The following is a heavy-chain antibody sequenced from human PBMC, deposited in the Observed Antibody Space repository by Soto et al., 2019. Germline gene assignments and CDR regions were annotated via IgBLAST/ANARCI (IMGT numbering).Heavy chain of an antibody. Sequence: HLVESGGGVVQPGRSLRLSCAASGFTFISYGMHWVRQAPGTRLEWVAVISYDGGLQHYADSVKGRFTISRDNSKNMVLLQMNSLRAEDTAVYYCVSDRGYGHASVPYSWGQGTLVSVSS. CDR3: VSDRGYGHASVPYS. V-gene: IGHV3-30*03. J-gene: IGHJ4*02. CDR1: GFTFISYG. CDR2: ISYDGGLQ. D-gene: IGHD5-18*01.